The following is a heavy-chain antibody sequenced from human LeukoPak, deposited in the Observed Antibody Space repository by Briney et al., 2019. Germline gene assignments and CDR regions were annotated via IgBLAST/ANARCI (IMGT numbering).Heavy chain of an antibody. V-gene: IGHV3-21*04. Sequence: GGSLRLSCAASGFTFSSYSMNWVRQAPGKGLEWVSSISSSSSYIYYADSVKGRFTISRDNSKNTLYLQMNSLRAEDTAVYYCARGRVAAYFDYWGQGTLVTVSS. CDR1: GFTFSSYS. D-gene: IGHD3-10*01. CDR2: ISSSSSYI. CDR3: ARGRVAAYFDY. J-gene: IGHJ4*02.